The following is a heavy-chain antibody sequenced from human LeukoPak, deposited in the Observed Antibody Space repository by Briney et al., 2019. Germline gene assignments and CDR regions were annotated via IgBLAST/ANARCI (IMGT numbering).Heavy chain of an antibody. D-gene: IGHD3-10*01. Sequence: GGSLRLSCAASGFTFSSYGMSWVRQAPGKGLEWVSAISGSGGSTYYADSVKGRFTISRDNSKNVLYLQMNSLRAEDTAVYYCAHINPPGGFRGAVQGAFDIWGQGTMVTVSS. CDR1: GFTFSSYG. CDR2: ISGSGGST. CDR3: AHINPPGGFRGAVQGAFDI. V-gene: IGHV3-23*01. J-gene: IGHJ3*02.